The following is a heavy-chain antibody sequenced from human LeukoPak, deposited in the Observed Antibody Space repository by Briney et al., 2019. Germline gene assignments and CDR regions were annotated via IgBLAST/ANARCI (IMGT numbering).Heavy chain of an antibody. J-gene: IGHJ4*02. D-gene: IGHD2-2*02. V-gene: IGHV1-2*02. CDR2: INPNSGGT. CDR3: ARAWRYCSSTSCYNLYDDY. Sequence: AASVKVSCKASGYTFTGYYMHWVRQAPGQGLEWLGWINPNSGGTNYAQKFQGRVTMTRDTSISTAYMELSRLRSDDTAVYYCARAWRYCSSTSCYNLYDDYWGQGTLVTVSS. CDR1: GYTFTGYY.